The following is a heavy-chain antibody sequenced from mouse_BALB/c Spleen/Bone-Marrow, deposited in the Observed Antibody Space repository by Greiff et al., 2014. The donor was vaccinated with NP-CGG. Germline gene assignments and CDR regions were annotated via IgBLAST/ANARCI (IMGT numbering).Heavy chain of an antibody. CDR1: GITVSSYT. V-gene: IGHV5-6-5*01. CDR2: ITGGGTT. J-gene: IGHJ4*01. Sequence: DVMLVESGGGLVKPGESLKFSCAASGITVSSYTMSWVRQTPEKRLEWVASITGGGTTYYPDSVKGRFTISRDNARNILYLQVSSLGSEDTAIYYCARHYGYVDAMDYWGQGTSVTVSS. D-gene: IGHD1-2*01. CDR3: ARHYGYVDAMDY.